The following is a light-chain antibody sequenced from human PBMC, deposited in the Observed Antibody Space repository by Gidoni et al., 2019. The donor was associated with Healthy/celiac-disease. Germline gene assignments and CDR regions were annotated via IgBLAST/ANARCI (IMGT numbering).Light chain of an antibody. Sequence: PPSHPAPACRSPVHTHSTSPARTPGDVGGYNFVSWYQQHPGKAPKLMIYEVSKRPSGVSNRFSGSKSGNTASLTISGLQAEDEADYYCSSYAGSSNGVFGGGTKLTVL. CDR1: PGDVGGYNF. J-gene: IGLJ3*02. CDR2: EVS. CDR3: SSYAGSSNGV. V-gene: IGLV2-23*02.